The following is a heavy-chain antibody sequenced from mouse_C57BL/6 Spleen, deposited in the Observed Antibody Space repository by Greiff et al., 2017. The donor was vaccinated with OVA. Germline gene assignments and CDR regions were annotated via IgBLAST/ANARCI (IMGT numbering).Heavy chain of an antibody. V-gene: IGHV5-6*01. CDR2: ISSGGSYT. Sequence: EVKLVESGGDLVKPGGSLKLSCAASGFTFSSYGMSWVRQTPDKRLEWVATISSGGSYTYYPDSVKGRFTISRDNAKNTLYLQMSSLKSEDTAMYYCARHGDFWFAYWGQGTLVTVSA. CDR1: GFTFSSYG. J-gene: IGHJ3*01. CDR3: ARHGDFWFAY.